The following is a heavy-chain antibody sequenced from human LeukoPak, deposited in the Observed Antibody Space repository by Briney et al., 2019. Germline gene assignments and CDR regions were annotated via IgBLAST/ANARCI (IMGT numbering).Heavy chain of an antibody. J-gene: IGHJ5*02. CDR3: ARGTLYGSGRIPDR. D-gene: IGHD3-10*01. CDR1: GFTFSSYG. V-gene: IGHV3-33*01. CDR2: IWYDGSNK. Sequence: QPGGSLRLSCAASGFTFSSYGMHWVRQAPGKGLEWVAVIWYDGSNKYYADSVKGRFTISRDNSKNTLYLQMNSLRAEDTAVYYCARGTLYGSGRIPDRWGQGTLVTVSS.